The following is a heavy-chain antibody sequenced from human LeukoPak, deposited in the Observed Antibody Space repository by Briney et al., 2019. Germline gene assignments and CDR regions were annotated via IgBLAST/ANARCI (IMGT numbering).Heavy chain of an antibody. CDR2: IWYDGSNK. D-gene: IGHD3-10*01. Sequence: GGSLRLSCAASGFTFSSYGMHWVRQAPGKGLEWVAVIWYDGSNKYYADPVKGRFTTTRENSKNTLYLQMNSLRAEETAVYYGARDGEVPYYIDSSGQGTLVTVSS. V-gene: IGHV3-33*01. CDR1: GFTFSSYG. CDR3: ARDGEVPYYIDS. J-gene: IGHJ4*02.